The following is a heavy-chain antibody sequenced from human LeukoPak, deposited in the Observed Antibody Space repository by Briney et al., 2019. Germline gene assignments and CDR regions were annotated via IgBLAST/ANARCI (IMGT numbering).Heavy chain of an antibody. CDR1: GGSISSYY. CDR3: ARDRGYYDSSGNAFDI. Sequence: PSETLSLTCTVSGGSISSYYWSWIRQPPGKVLEWIGYIYYSGSTNYNPSLKSRVTISVDTSKNQFSLKLSSVTAADTAVYYCARDRGYYDSSGNAFDIWGQGTMVTVSS. V-gene: IGHV4-59*01. CDR2: IYYSGST. D-gene: IGHD3-22*01. J-gene: IGHJ3*02.